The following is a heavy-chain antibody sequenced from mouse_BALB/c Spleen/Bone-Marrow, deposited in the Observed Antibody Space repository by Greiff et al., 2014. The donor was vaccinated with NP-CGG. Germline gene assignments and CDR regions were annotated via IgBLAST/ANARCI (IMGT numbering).Heavy chain of an antibody. CDR1: GFTFSSYA. Sequence: DVHLVESGGGLVKPGGSLKLSCAASGFTFSSYAMSWVRQTPEKRLEWVATISSGGSYTYYPDSVKGRFTISRDNAKNTLYLQMSSLRSEDTAMYYCARHCYFEGFAYWGQGTLVTVSA. V-gene: IGHV5-9-3*01. J-gene: IGHJ3*01. CDR2: ISSGGSYT. D-gene: IGHD1-1*01. CDR3: ARHCYFEGFAY.